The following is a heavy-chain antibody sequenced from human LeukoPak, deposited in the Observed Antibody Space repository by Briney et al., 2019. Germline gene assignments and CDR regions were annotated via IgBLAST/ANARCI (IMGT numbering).Heavy chain of an antibody. CDR2: INHSGST. D-gene: IGHD3-10*01. V-gene: IGHV4-34*01. J-gene: IGHJ5*02. CDR1: GGSFSGYY. Sequence: SETLSLTCAVYGGSFSGYYWSGIRQPPGKGLEWIGEINHSGSTNYNPSLKSRVTISVDTSKNQFSLQLSSVTAADTAVYYCARGYYGSGSYHWFDPWGQGTLVTVSS. CDR3: ARGYYGSGSYHWFDP.